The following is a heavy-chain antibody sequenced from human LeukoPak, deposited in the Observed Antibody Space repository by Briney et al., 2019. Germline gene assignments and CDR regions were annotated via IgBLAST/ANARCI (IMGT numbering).Heavy chain of an antibody. D-gene: IGHD4-23*01. CDR3: ATAVGYGGPFDY. Sequence: ASEKLSCKVSGSTLTALSMHWVRQAPGKGLEWMGGFDPEDGETIYAQKFQGRVTMTEDTSTDTAYMELSSLRSEDTAVYYCATAVGYGGPFDYWGQGTLVTVSS. J-gene: IGHJ4*02. CDR2: FDPEDGET. V-gene: IGHV1-24*01. CDR1: GSTLTALS.